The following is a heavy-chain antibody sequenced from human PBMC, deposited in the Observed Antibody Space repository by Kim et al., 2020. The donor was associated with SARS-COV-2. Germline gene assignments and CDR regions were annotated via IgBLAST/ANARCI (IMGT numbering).Heavy chain of an antibody. D-gene: IGHD3-22*01. J-gene: IGHJ4*02. CDR1: GFTFSSYA. V-gene: IGHV3-23*01. Sequence: GGSLRLSCAASGFTFSSYAMSWVRQAPGKGLEWVSAISGSGGSTYYADSVKGRFTISRDNSKNTLYLQMNSLRAEDTAVYYCAKAGHYWYYYDSSGYLYFDYWGQGTLVTVSS. CDR3: AKAGHYWYYYDSSGYLYFDY. CDR2: ISGSGGST.